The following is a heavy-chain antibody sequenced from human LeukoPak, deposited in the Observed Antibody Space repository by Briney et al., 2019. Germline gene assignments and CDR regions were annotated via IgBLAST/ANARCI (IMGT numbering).Heavy chain of an antibody. CDR1: GGTFSSYA. D-gene: IGHD4-17*01. J-gene: IGHJ4*02. Sequence: ASVKVSCKASGGTFSSYAISWVRQAPGQGLEWMGGIISIFGTANYAQKFQGRVTITTDESTSTAYMELSSLRSEDTAVYYCARGGSDGDYALFDYWGQGTLVTVSS. CDR3: ARGGSDGDYALFDY. CDR2: IISIFGTA. V-gene: IGHV1-69*05.